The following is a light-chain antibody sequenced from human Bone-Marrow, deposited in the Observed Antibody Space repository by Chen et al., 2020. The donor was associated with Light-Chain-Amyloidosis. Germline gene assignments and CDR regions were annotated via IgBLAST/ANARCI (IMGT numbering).Light chain of an antibody. V-gene: IGLV3-21*02. CDR1: NIGSTS. CDR3: PAWDRSSDRPV. J-gene: IGLJ3*02. Sequence: SYVLTQPSSVAVAPGQTATIACGGNNIGSTSVHWYQQTPGQAPRLVVYDDSDRPSGIPERLSGSNSGNTATLTISRVEAGDEADYYCPAWDRSSDRPVFGGGTKLTVL. CDR2: DDS.